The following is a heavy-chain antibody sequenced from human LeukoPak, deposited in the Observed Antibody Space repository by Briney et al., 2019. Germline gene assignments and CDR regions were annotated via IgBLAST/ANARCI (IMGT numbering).Heavy chain of an antibody. D-gene: IGHD3-22*01. CDR1: GFTFAGHA. CDR3: AKRATMIVVVPRHAFDI. Sequence: PGESLRLSCAASGFTFAGHAMTWVRQGLGKGLEWVSTISGSGGSTYYADSVKGRFTISRDNSKNTLYLQMNSLRAEDTAVYYCAKRATMIVVVPRHAFDIWGQGTMVTVSS. CDR2: ISGSGGST. V-gene: IGHV3-23*01. J-gene: IGHJ3*02.